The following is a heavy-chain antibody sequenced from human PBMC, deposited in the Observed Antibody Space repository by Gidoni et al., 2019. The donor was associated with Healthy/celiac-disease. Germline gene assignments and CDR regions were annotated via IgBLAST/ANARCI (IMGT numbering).Heavy chain of an antibody. CDR1: GGSISSSHW. CDR3: ARGLYYYDSSGPEDYGMDV. Sequence: QVQLQESGPGLVKPSGTLSLTYAVPGGSISSSHWWSWVRQPPGKGLEWIGEIYHSGSTNYNPSLKSRVTISVDKSKNQFSLKLSSVTAADTAVYYCARGLYYYDSSGPEDYGMDVWGQGTTVTVSS. CDR2: IYHSGST. V-gene: IGHV4-4*02. D-gene: IGHD3-22*01. J-gene: IGHJ6*02.